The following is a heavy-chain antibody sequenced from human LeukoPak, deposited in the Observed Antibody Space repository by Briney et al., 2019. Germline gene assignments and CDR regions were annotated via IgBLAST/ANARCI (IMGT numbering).Heavy chain of an antibody. CDR1: GDSISSSY. V-gene: IGHV4-59*01. CDR2: ISYSGST. CDR3: ARGGQLNWFDP. D-gene: IGHD5-18*01. J-gene: IGHJ5*02. Sequence: PETLSLSCTVSGDSISSSYWSWIRQPPGQGLEWIGYISYSGSTSSNPSLRSRVTMSVDTSKDQFALRLTSATAAGTARYDGARGGQLNWFDPWGQGTLVTVSA.